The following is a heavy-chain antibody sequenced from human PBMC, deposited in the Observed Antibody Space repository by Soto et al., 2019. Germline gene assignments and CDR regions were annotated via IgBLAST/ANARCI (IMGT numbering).Heavy chain of an antibody. CDR1: GYTVSSYG. V-gene: IGHV1-18*01. D-gene: IGHD1-26*01. Sequence: QVQLVQSGAEVKKRGASVKVSCKASGYTVSSYGSRWVRQAPVQGLEWMGWISAYNGNTKYAQKLQGRVTMTTDTSTSTAYMELRSLRSDDTAVYYCARREVGTTLDFDYWGQGTLVTVSS. CDR3: ARREVGTTLDFDY. CDR2: ISAYNGNT. J-gene: IGHJ4*02.